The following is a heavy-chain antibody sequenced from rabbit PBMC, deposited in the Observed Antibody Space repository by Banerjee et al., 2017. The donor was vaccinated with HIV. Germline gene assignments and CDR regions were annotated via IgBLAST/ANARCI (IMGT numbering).Heavy chain of an antibody. V-gene: IGHV1S45*01. Sequence: QEQLEESGGDLVKPEGSLTLTCTASGFSFSGSYRICWVRQAPVKGLEWIACINAGNGNSTCYASWAKGRFTISKTSSTTVTLQMTSLTAVDTATYFCARSGYGAFGYNDLWGPGTLVTVS. CDR2: INAGNGNST. CDR3: ARSGYGAFGYNDL. D-gene: IGHD6-1*01. CDR1: GFSFSGSYR. J-gene: IGHJ6*01.